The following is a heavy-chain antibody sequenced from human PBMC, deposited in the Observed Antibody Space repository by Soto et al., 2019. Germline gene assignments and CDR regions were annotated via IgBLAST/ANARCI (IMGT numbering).Heavy chain of an antibody. Sequence: DVRLLESGGGLVQSGGSLRLFCAASGFTFSNYAMSWVRQAPGKGLEWVSGVTLTTTGTYYADSVKGRFTISRDNSKTTVYLQMNSLRAEDTAVYYCARENRPLSSSWYGIDYWGQGTLVTVSS. CDR3: ARENRPLSSSWYGIDY. J-gene: IGHJ4*02. V-gene: IGHV3-23*01. D-gene: IGHD6-13*01. CDR2: VTLTTTGT. CDR1: GFTFSNYA.